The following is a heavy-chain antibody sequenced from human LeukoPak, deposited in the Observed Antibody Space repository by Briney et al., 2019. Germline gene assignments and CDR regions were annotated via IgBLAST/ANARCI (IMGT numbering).Heavy chain of an antibody. J-gene: IGHJ3*02. D-gene: IGHD3-10*01. Sequence: GGSLRLSCAASGFTFSSYWIHWVRQAPGKGLVWVSRIYGDGSNTVYADSAKGRFTISRDNAKNTLYLQMNSLSAEDTAVYYCARAWPGKWGAFDIWGQGTMVTVSS. CDR2: IYGDGSNT. CDR1: GFTFSSYW. V-gene: IGHV3-74*01. CDR3: ARAWPGKWGAFDI.